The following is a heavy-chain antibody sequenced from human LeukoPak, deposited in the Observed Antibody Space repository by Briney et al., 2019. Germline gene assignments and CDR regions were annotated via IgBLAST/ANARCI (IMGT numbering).Heavy chain of an antibody. CDR3: ATADYSNYEDYYYMDV. V-gene: IGHV5-51*01. D-gene: IGHD4-11*01. CDR1: GYSFTSYW. Sequence: GGSLKISSKGSGYSFTSYWIGWVRQMPGKGLEWMGIIYPGDSDTRYSPSFQGQVTISADKSISTAYLQWSSLKASDTAMYYCATADYSNYEDYYYMDVWGKGTTVTVSS. CDR2: IYPGDSDT. J-gene: IGHJ6*03.